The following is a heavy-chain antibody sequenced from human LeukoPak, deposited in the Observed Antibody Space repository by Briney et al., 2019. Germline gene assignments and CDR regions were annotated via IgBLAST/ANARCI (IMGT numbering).Heavy chain of an antibody. Sequence: KPGGSLRLSCAASGFTFSSYSMNWVRQAPGKGLEWVSSISSSSSYVYYADSVKGRFTISRDNAKNSLYLQMNSLRAEDTAVYYCARVRSTPHGYMDVWGKGTTVTVSS. D-gene: IGHD3-3*01. J-gene: IGHJ6*03. V-gene: IGHV3-21*01. CDR1: GFTFSSYS. CDR2: ISSSSSYV. CDR3: ARVRSTPHGYMDV.